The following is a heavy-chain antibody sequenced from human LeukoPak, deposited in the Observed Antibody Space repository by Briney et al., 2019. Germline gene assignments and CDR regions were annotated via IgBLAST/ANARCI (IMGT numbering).Heavy chain of an antibody. V-gene: IGHV1-46*01. CDR2: INPSGGT. CDR1: GYTFSMYN. D-gene: IGHD6-19*01. J-gene: IGHJ4*02. CDR3: ARDKRWLVRFGVLDY. Sequence: GASVKVSCKASGYTFSMYNMHWVRQAPGQGLEWMGIINPSGGTSYAQKLQGRITMTRDTSTSTLYMELSSLRSEDTAVYYCARDKRWLVRFGVLDYWGQGTLVTVSS.